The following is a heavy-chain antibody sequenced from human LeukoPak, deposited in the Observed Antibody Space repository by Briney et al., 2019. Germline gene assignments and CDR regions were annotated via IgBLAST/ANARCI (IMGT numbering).Heavy chain of an antibody. J-gene: IGHJ6*03. CDR2: IKSKTDGGTT. CDR3: TTVVGSSWYVHYYYYYYMDV. D-gene: IGHD6-13*01. V-gene: IGHV3-15*01. Sequence: GGSQRLSCAASGFTFSNAWMSWVRQAPGKGLEWVGRIKSKTDGGTTDYAAPVKGRFTISRDDSKNTLYLQMNSLKTEDTAVYYCTTVVGSSWYVHYYYYYYMDVWGKGTTVTVSS. CDR1: GFTFSNAW.